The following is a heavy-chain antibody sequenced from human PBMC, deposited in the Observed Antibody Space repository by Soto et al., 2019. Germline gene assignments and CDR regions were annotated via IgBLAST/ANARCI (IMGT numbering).Heavy chain of an antibody. CDR3: ATLGYCSSTSCYQTARYYYGMDV. CDR2: ISSSGSTI. V-gene: IGHV3-48*03. CDR1: GFTFSSYE. J-gene: IGHJ6*02. Sequence: PGGSLRLSCAASGFTFSSYEMNWVRQAPGKGLEWVSYISSSGSTIYYADSVKGRFTISRDNAKNSLYLQMNSLRAEDTAVYYCATLGYCSSTSCYQTARYYYGMDVWGQGTTVTVSS. D-gene: IGHD2-2*01.